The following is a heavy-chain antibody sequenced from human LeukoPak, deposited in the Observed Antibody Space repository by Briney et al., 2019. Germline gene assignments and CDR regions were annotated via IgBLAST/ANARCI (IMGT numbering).Heavy chain of an antibody. Sequence: SETLSLTCSVSGVSITSNYWSWIRQPPGKGLEWIGYTHHSGSTSYNPSLKSRITMSLDTSNNQSSLKLSSVTAADTAVYYCARSSGHSYGDFDYWGQGTLVTVSS. D-gene: IGHD5-18*01. CDR3: ARSSGHSYGDFDY. CDR2: THHSGST. V-gene: IGHV4-59*01. J-gene: IGHJ4*02. CDR1: GVSITSNY.